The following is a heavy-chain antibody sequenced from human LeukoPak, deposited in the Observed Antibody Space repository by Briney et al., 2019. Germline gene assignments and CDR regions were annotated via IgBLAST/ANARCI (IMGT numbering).Heavy chain of an antibody. D-gene: IGHD4-17*01. CDR3: ASLLLQDGDAH. CDR2: ISYSGTT. V-gene: IGHV4-39*01. Sequence: SETLSLTCTVSGGSISGSSLYWGWIRQPPGKGLERIGSISYSGTTYYSPSLKSRVTVSVDTSKNQFSLGLTSVTAADTAIYYCASLLLQDGDAHWGQGILVTVSS. CDR1: GGSISGSSLY. J-gene: IGHJ4*02.